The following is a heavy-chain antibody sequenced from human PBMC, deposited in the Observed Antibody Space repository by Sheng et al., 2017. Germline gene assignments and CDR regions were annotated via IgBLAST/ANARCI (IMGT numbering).Heavy chain of an antibody. CDR1: GFTFSSYA. V-gene: IGHV3-30*04. D-gene: IGHD3-10*01. CDR3: ARDLNYCLDY. CDR2: ISYDGSNK. Sequence: QVQLVESGGGVVQPGRSLRLSCAASGFTFSSYAMHWVRQAPGKGLEWVAVISYDGSNKYYADSVKGRFTISRDNSKNTLYLQMNSLRAEDTAVYYCARDLNYCLDYWGQGTLVTVSS. J-gene: IGHJ4*02.